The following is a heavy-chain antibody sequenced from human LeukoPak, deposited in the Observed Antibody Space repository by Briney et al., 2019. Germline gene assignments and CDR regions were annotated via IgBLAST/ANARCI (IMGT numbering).Heavy chain of an antibody. Sequence: GGFLRLSCAASGFTFSSYGMHWVRQAPGKGLEWVAVISYDGSNKYYADSVKGRFTISRDNSKNTLYLQMNSLRAEDTAVYYCAKEGYCSGGSCYSLDYWGQGTLVTVSS. V-gene: IGHV3-30*18. CDR2: ISYDGSNK. D-gene: IGHD2-15*01. CDR3: AKEGYCSGGSCYSLDY. CDR1: GFTFSSYG. J-gene: IGHJ4*02.